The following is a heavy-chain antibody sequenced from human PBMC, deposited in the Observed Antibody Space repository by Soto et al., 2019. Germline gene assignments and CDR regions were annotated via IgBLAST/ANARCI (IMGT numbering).Heavy chain of an antibody. D-gene: IGHD3-10*01. V-gene: IGHV5-10-1*01. CDR3: ASSIWFGAHYYGMDV. Sequence: GESLKISCNGSGYIFTSYWISWVRQMPGKGLEWMGRIDPSDSYTNYSPSFQGHVTISADKSISTAYLQWSSLKASDTAMYYCASSIWFGAHYYGMDVWGQGTTVTVSS. CDR2: IDPSDSYT. CDR1: GYIFTSYW. J-gene: IGHJ6*02.